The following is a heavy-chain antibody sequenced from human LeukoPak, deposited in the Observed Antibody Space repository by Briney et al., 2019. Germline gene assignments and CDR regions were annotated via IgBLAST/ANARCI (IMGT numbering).Heavy chain of an antibody. CDR2: ISYDGSNK. D-gene: IGHD3-10*01. Sequence: PGRSLRLSCAASGFSFSIYAMHWVRQAPGKGLEWVAVISYDGSNKYYADSVKGRFTISRDNSKNTLYLQMNSLRAEDTAVYYCAKDSYGSGSYGAFDIWGQGTMVTVSS. J-gene: IGHJ3*02. CDR1: GFSFSIYA. CDR3: AKDSYGSGSYGAFDI. V-gene: IGHV3-30*04.